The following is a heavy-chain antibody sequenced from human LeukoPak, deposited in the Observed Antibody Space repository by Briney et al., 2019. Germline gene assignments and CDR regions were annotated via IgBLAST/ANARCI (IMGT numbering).Heavy chain of an antibody. Sequence: ASVKVSCKASGYTFTSYDISWVRQAPGQGLEWMGGIIPIFGTANYAQKFQGRVTITADESTSTAYMELSSLRSEDTAVYYCARGRATTHAFDIWGQGTMVTVSS. D-gene: IGHD1-26*01. CDR2: IIPIFGTA. V-gene: IGHV1-69*13. J-gene: IGHJ3*02. CDR1: GYTFTSYD. CDR3: ARGRATTHAFDI.